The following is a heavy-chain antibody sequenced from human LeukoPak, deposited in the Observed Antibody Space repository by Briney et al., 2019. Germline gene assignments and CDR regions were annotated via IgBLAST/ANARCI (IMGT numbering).Heavy chain of an antibody. CDR2: ISWNSGSI. J-gene: IGHJ4*02. Sequence: PGRSLRLSCAASGFTFDDYAMHWVRQAPGKGLEWVSGISWNSGSIGYADSVKGRFTISRDNAKNSLYLQMNSLRAEDTALYYCAKDIRGTVTMSLFDYWGQGTLVTVSS. D-gene: IGHD4-17*01. CDR3: AKDIRGTVTMSLFDY. V-gene: IGHV3-9*01. CDR1: GFTFDDYA.